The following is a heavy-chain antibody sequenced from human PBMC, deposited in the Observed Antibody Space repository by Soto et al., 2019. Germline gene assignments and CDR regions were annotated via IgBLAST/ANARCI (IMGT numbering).Heavy chain of an antibody. CDR2: INSDGNSI. Sequence: WRSLRVASGASGFTFSNYWMHWGRQAPGKWLVWVSRINSDGNSIYYAGSVKGRITISRDNAKNTLYLQLNSLRAEETARYYCGRQGFESWRRGTPVTVSS. CDR1: GFTFSNYW. CDR3: GRQGFES. J-gene: IGHJ4*02. V-gene: IGHV3-74*01.